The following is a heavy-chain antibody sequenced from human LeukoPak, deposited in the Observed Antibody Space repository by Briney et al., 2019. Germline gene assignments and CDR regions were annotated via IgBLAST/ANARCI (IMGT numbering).Heavy chain of an antibody. V-gene: IGHV3-7*01. CDR1: GFTFSSYW. J-gene: IGHJ6*03. D-gene: IGHD4-11*01. CDR3: ARETVWNYMDV. Sequence: GGSLRLSCAASGFTFSSYWMSWVRQAPGKGLEWVANIKQDGSEKYYADSVKGRFTISRDNSKNTLYLQMNSLRAEDTAVYYCARETVWNYMDVWGKGTTVTVSS. CDR2: IKQDGSEK.